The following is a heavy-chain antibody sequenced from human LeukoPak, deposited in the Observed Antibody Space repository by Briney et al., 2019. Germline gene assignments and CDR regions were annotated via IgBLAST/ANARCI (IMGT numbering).Heavy chain of an antibody. CDR3: ARGRPSGSYSCFDY. J-gene: IGHJ4*02. D-gene: IGHD1-26*01. Sequence: GASVKVSCKASGGTFSSYAISWVRQAPGQGLEWMGGIIPIFGTANYAQKFQGRVTITADESTSTAYMELSSLRSEDTAVYYCARGRPSGSYSCFDYWGQGTLVTVSS. V-gene: IGHV1-69*13. CDR1: GGTFSSYA. CDR2: IIPIFGTA.